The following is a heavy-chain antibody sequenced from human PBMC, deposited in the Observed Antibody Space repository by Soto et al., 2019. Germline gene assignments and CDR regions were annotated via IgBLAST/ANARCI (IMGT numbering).Heavy chain of an antibody. CDR1: GFTFSSYA. Sequence: PGGSLRLSCAASGFTFSSYAMSWVRQAPGKGLEWVSAISGSGGSTYYADSVKGRFTISRDNSKNTLYLQMNSLRAEDTAVYYCAKGPYLGILYYYYYYGMDVWGQGTTVTVSS. CDR2: ISGSGGST. D-gene: IGHD1-20*01. CDR3: AKGPYLGILYYYYYYGMDV. J-gene: IGHJ6*02. V-gene: IGHV3-23*01.